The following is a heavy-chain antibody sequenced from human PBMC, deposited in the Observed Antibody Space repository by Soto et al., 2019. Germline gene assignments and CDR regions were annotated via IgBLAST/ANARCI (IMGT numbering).Heavy chain of an antibody. Sequence: PSETLSLTCAVSGGSISSGGYSWSWIRQPPGKGLEWIGYIYHSGSTYYNPSLKSRVTISVDRSKNQFSLKLSSVTAADTAVYYFARAWGFRAVAVAYWGQGTSVPVSS. CDR1: GGSISSGGYS. V-gene: IGHV4-30-2*01. J-gene: IGHJ4*02. CDR2: IYHSGST. CDR3: ARAWGFRAVAVAY. D-gene: IGHD6-19*01.